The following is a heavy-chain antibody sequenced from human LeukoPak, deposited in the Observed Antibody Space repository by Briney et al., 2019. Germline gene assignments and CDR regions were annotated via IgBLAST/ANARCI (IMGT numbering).Heavy chain of an antibody. Sequence: VASVKVSCKASGYTFTGYYIHWVRQAPRQGLEWMGRINPNNGGTNYAQKFQGRVTMTRDMSMSTAYMELSRLRSVDTAVYYCAGEDNSSGYRPFDIWGQGTMVTVPS. V-gene: IGHV1-2*06. J-gene: IGHJ3*02. D-gene: IGHD3-22*01. CDR3: AGEDNSSGYRPFDI. CDR1: GYTFTGYY. CDR2: INPNNGGT.